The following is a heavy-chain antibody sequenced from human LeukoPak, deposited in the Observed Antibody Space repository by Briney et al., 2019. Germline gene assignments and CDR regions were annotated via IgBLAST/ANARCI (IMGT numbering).Heavy chain of an antibody. CDR1: GFTFSGHG. Sequence: GGSLRLSCAASGFTFSGHGMHWVRQAPGKGLEWVTIISYDGSNTYYADSVKGRFTISRDNSKNTLFLQMNSLRVEDTAVYYCARHPGDFTGIVNYYYMDVWGKGTAVTVSS. CDR2: ISYDGSNT. CDR3: ARHPGDFTGIVNYYYMDV. D-gene: IGHD1-26*01. J-gene: IGHJ6*03. V-gene: IGHV3-30*03.